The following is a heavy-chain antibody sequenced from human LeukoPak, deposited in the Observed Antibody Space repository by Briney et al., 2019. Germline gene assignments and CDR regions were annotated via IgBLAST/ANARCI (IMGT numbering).Heavy chain of an antibody. J-gene: IGHJ4*02. Sequence: ASVKVSCKVSGYTLTELSMHWVRQAPGKGLEWMGGLDPEDGETIYAQKFQGGVTMTEDTSTDTAYMELSSLRSEDTAVYYCATGDTAMVTPSFDYWGQGTLVTVSS. D-gene: IGHD5-18*01. V-gene: IGHV1-24*01. CDR1: GYTLTELS. CDR2: LDPEDGET. CDR3: ATGDTAMVTPSFDY.